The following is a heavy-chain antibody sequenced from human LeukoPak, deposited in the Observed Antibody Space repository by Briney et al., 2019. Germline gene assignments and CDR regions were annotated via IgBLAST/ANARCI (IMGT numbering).Heavy chain of an antibody. Sequence: GGSLRLSCAASGFTFDDYGMSWVRQAPGKGLEWVSGINWNGGSTGYADSVKGRFTISRDNAKNSLYLQMNSLRAEDTALYHCARKYHYGSGYAFDIWGQGTMVTVSS. CDR3: ARKYHYGSGYAFDI. D-gene: IGHD3-10*01. CDR2: INWNGGST. V-gene: IGHV3-20*01. CDR1: GFTFDDYG. J-gene: IGHJ3*02.